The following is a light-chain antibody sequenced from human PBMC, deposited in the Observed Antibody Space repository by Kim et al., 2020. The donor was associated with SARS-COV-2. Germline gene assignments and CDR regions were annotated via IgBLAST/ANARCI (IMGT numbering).Light chain of an antibody. CDR3: QQYAYWRA. J-gene: IGKJ5*01. Sequence: SLSPGETATLYCRASQSISSDLAWYQKNTGRAPRVLICGASARATGITARFSGSGSGTEFTLTISNLQSEDFAVYYCQQYAYWRAFGQGTRLEIK. V-gene: IGKV3-15*01. CDR2: GAS. CDR1: QSISSD.